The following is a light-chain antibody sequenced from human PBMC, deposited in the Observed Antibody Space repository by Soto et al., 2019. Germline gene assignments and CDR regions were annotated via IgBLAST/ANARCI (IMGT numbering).Light chain of an antibody. V-gene: IGKV3-20*01. J-gene: IGKJ2*01. CDR3: QQYGSSPKYD. CDR1: QSVSSSY. CDR2: GPS. Sequence: EIVLTQSPGTLSLSPGERATLSCRASQSVSSSYLAWYQQKPGQAPRLLIYGPSSRATGIPDRFSGSGSGTDFTLTISRLEPEDFAVYYCQQYGSSPKYDFGQGTKLEIK.